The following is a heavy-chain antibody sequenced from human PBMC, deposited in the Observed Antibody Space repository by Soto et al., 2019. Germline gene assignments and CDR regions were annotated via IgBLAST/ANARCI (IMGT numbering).Heavy chain of an antibody. D-gene: IGHD3-16*01. CDR2: IWYDGNNK. J-gene: IGHJ4*02. CDR1: GFTFSSYG. V-gene: IGHV3-33*01. CDR3: ARDRGGGVYYFDY. Sequence: QVQLVESGGGVVQPGRSLRLSCAASGFTFSSYGMHWVRQASGKGLEWVAVIWYDGNNKYYVDSVKGRFTISRDNSKNTLYLQINSLRAEDTAVYYCARDRGGGVYYFDYWGQGTLVTVSS.